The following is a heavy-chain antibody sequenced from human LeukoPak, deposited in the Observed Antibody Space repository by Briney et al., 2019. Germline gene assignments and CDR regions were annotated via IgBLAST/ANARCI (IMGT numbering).Heavy chain of an antibody. CDR1: GFTFSDFA. CDR2: ISGNGVST. D-gene: IGHD1-26*01. V-gene: IGHV3-23*01. Sequence: GGSLRLSCAASGFTFSDFAMSWVRQAPGKGLEWVSAISGNGVSTFYADSVKGRFTISRDNSKNTLYLQMNSLRAEDTAVYYCAKDTYSTSPYYFDYWGQGTLVTVSS. CDR3: AKDTYSTSPYYFDY. J-gene: IGHJ4*02.